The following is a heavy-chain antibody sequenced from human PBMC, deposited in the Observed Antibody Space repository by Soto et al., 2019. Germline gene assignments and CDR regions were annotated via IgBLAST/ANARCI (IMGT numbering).Heavy chain of an antibody. CDR3: AGDTAYDYYYHYGMDV. CDR2: INHSGST. V-gene: IGHV4-34*01. D-gene: IGHD5-18*01. J-gene: IGHJ6*02. Sequence: SEALSLTCAVYGGSFSGYYWSWIRQPPGKGLEWIGEINHSGSTNYIPSLKSRVTISVDTSKNQFSLKLSSVTAADTAVYYCAGDTAYDYYYHYGMDVWGQGTTVPVS. CDR1: GGSFSGYY.